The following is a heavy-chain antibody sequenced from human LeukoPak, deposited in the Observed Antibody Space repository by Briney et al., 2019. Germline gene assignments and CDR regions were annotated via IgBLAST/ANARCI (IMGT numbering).Heavy chain of an antibody. CDR2: IYPGDSDT. J-gene: IGHJ4*02. Sequence: GESLKISCKSSGYRFSSYWIGWVRQTPGKGLEWMGIIYPGDSDTRYSPSLQGQVTISADKSISTAYLQWSSLKASDTAMYYCARRSDYEKEPDYWGQGTLVTVSS. CDR3: ARRSDYEKEPDY. V-gene: IGHV5-51*01. CDR1: GYRFSSYW. D-gene: IGHD5-12*01.